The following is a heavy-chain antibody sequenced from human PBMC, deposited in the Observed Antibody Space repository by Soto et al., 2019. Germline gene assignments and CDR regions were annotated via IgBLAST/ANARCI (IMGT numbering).Heavy chain of an antibody. J-gene: IGHJ4*02. CDR1: GYTFRNFG. CDR3: ARENSYFDY. CDR2: TSAYNANA. V-gene: IGHV1-18*01. Sequence: QIQLLRSGAEVKKPGASVKVTCKASGYTFRNFGISWVRQAPGQGLEWMGSTSAYNANANYAQKFQGRLTMTADTSTSTAYMDLRSLRSDGTAVYYYARENSYFDYWGQGTLVTVSS.